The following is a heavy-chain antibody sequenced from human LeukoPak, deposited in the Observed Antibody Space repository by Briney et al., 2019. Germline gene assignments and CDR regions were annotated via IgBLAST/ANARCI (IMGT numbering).Heavy chain of an antibody. J-gene: IGHJ4*02. CDR3: ARGWRYGSGRGVDY. D-gene: IGHD3-10*01. V-gene: IGHV4-39*07. Sequence: KPSETLSLTCTVSGGSISSSSYYWGWIRQPPGKGLEWIGSIYYSGSTYYNPSLKSRVTISVDTSKNQFSLKLSSVTAADTAVYYCARGWRYGSGRGVDYWGQGTLVTVSS. CDR1: GGSISSSSYY. CDR2: IYYSGST.